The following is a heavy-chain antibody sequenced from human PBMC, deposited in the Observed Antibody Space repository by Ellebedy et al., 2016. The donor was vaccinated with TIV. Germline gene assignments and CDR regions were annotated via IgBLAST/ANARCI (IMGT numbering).Heavy chain of an antibody. CDR3: ARGLDLRQLDLQTGYYYYAMDV. V-gene: IGHV1-69*13. CDR1: GYTFSDFG. J-gene: IGHJ6*02. D-gene: IGHD1-1*01. Sequence: SVKVSCXPSGYTFSDFGISWVRQAPGQGLEWRGGIIPVFDTSKYAQQFQGRVTITAAESTSTAYLELNRLRSDDTAVYYCARGLDLRQLDLQTGYYYYAMDVWGQGTTVTVSS. CDR2: IIPVFDTS.